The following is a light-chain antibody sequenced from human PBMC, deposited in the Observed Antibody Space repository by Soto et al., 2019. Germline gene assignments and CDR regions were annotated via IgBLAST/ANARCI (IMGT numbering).Light chain of an antibody. Sequence: DIVMTQSPLSLPVTPGEPASISCRSSQSLLHSNGYNYLDWYLQKPGQSPQLLIYLGSNRASGVPDRFSGSGSGTDFTLKISRVEAEDVGVYYCMQALQTPRTFGGGTQVDIK. CDR3: MQALQTPRT. J-gene: IGKJ4*01. V-gene: IGKV2-28*01. CDR1: QSLLHSNGYNY. CDR2: LGS.